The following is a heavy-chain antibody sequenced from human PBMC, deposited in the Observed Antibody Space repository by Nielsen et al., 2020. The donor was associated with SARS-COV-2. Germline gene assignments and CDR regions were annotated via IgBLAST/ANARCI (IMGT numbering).Heavy chain of an antibody. Sequence: SETLSLTCTVSGGSISSGGYYWSWIHQHPGKGLEWIGYIYYSGSTYYNPSLKSRVTISVDTSKNQFSLKLSSVTAADTAVYYCARAQLVGVTVGAFDIWGQGTMVTVSS. V-gene: IGHV4-31*03. CDR1: GGSISSGGYY. CDR3: ARAQLVGVTVGAFDI. CDR2: IYYSGST. D-gene: IGHD1-26*01. J-gene: IGHJ3*02.